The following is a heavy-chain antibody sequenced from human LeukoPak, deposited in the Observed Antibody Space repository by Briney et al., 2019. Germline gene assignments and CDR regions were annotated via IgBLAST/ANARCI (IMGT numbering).Heavy chain of an antibody. CDR3: ARVDSSSWRAFDY. D-gene: IGHD6-13*01. Sequence: PVGSLRLSCAASGFTFSSYAMHWVRQAPGKGLEYVSAISSNGGSTYYANSVKGRFTISRDNSKNTLYLQMGSLRAEDMAVYYCARVDSSSWRAFDYWGQGTLVTVSS. V-gene: IGHV3-64*01. CDR2: ISSNGGST. CDR1: GFTFSSYA. J-gene: IGHJ4*02.